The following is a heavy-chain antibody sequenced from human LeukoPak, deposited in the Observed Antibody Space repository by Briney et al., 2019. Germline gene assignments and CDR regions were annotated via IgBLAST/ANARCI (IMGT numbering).Heavy chain of an antibody. CDR1: GGSISSGGYY. J-gene: IGHJ4*02. CDR2: IYHSGST. CDR3: ARAIDGGSDY. V-gene: IGHV4-30-2*01. Sequence: SQTLSLTCTVSGGSISSGGYYWSWIRQPPGKGLEWIGYIYHSGSTYYNPSLKSRVTISVDRSKNQFSLKLSSVTAADTAVYYCARAIDGGSDYWGQGTLVTVSS. D-gene: IGHD4-23*01.